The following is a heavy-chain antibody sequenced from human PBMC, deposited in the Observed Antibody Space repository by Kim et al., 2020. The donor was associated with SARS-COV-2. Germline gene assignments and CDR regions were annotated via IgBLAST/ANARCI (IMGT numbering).Heavy chain of an antibody. CDR2: IWYDGSNK. CDR3: AKGVVAATN. CDR1: GFTFSSYG. J-gene: IGHJ4*02. V-gene: IGHV3-33*06. D-gene: IGHD2-15*01. Sequence: GGSLRLSCAASGFTFSSYGMHWVRQAPGKGLEWVAVIWYDGSNKYYADSVKGRFTISRDNSKNTLYLQMNSLRAEDTAVYYCAKGVVAATNWGQGTLVTVSS.